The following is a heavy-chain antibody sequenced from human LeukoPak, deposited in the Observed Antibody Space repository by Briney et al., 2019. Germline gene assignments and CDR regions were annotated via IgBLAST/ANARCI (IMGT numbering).Heavy chain of an antibody. D-gene: IGHD2-2*01. CDR2: IYHSGST. CDR1: GGSISSSSYY. Sequence: SETLSLTCTVSGGSISSSSYYWGWIRQPPGKGLEWIGSIYHSGSTYYNPSLKSRVTISVDTSKNQFSLKLSSVTAADTAVYYCASVFNCSSTSCYLNFDYWGQGTLVTVSS. V-gene: IGHV4-39*07. CDR3: ASVFNCSSTSCYLNFDY. J-gene: IGHJ4*02.